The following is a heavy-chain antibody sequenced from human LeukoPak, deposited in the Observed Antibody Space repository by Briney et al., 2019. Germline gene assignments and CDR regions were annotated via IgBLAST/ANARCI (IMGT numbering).Heavy chain of an antibody. CDR1: GYTFTGYY. D-gene: IGHD2-15*01. CDR2: IIPIFGTA. J-gene: IGHJ4*02. V-gene: IGHV1-69*13. CDR3: AREVGNGYCSGGSCSNYFDY. Sequence: GASVKVSCKASGYTFTGYYMHWVRQAPGQGLEWMGGIIPIFGTANYAQKFQGRVTITADESTSTAYMELSSLRSEDTAVYYCAREVGNGYCSGGSCSNYFDYWGQGTLVTVSS.